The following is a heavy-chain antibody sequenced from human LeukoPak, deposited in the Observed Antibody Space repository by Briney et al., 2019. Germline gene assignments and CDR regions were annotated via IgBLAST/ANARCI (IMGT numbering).Heavy chain of an antibody. CDR2: INHSGST. D-gene: IGHD6-13*01. Sequence: SETLSLTCAVYGGSCSGYYWSWIRQPPGKGLEWIGEINHSGSTNYNPSLKSRVTISVDTSKNQFSLKLSSVTAADTAVYYCARTVSYSSSWYYGMDVWGQGTTVTVSS. J-gene: IGHJ6*02. CDR1: GGSCSGYY. V-gene: IGHV4-34*01. CDR3: ARTVSYSSSWYYGMDV.